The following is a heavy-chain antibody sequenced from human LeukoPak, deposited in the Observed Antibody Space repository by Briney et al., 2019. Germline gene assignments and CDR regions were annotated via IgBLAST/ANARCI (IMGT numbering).Heavy chain of an antibody. V-gene: IGHV4-39*01. CDR1: GGSISSSSYY. CDR3: ARLLTSY. CDR2: IYYSGST. D-gene: IGHD2-8*02. J-gene: IGHJ4*02. Sequence: SETLSLTCTVSGGSISSSSYYWGWIRQPPGKGLEWIGSIYYSGSTYYNPSLKSRVTISVDTSKNQFSLKLSSVTAADTAMYYCARLLTSYWGQGTLVTVSS.